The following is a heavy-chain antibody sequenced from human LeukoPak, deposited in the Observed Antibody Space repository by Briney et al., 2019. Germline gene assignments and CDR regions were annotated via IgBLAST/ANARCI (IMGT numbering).Heavy chain of an antibody. CDR2: IYTSGST. D-gene: IGHD5-18*01. V-gene: IGHV4-4*09. Sequence: SETLSLTCTASGGSISSYYWSWIRQPPGKGLEWIGYIYTSGSTNYNPSLKSRVTISVDTSKNQFSLKLSSVTAADTAVYYCARHAPGYSNINWFDPWGQGTLVTVSS. CDR3: ARHAPGYSNINWFDP. CDR1: GGSISSYY. J-gene: IGHJ5*02.